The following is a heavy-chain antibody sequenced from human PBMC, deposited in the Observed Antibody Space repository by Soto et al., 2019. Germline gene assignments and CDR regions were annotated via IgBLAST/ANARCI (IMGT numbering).Heavy chain of an antibody. V-gene: IGHV3-23*01. Sequence: PGGSLRLSCAASGFTFSSHAMSWVRQAPGGGLEWVSDINGSGGNTKHADSVKGRFTISRDNSKNTLNLQMNSLRAEDTAVYFCAKEPPGTDNYFDYWGQGTLVTVSS. D-gene: IGHD1-1*01. CDR1: GFTFSSHA. CDR3: AKEPPGTDNYFDY. CDR2: INGSGGNT. J-gene: IGHJ4*02.